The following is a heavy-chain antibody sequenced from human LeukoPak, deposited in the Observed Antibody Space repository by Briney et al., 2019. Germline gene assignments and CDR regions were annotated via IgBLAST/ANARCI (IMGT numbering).Heavy chain of an antibody. CDR2: ISSSSSYI. D-gene: IGHD2-2*01. J-gene: IGHJ4*02. V-gene: IGHV3-21*04. CDR3: AKNPREYQLLVDY. CDR1: GFTFSSYS. Sequence: GGSLRLSCAASGFTFSSYSMNWVRQAPGKGLEWVSSISSSSSYIYYADSVKGRFTISRDNAKNSLYLQMNSLRAEDTAVYYCAKNPREYQLLVDYWGQGTLVTVSS.